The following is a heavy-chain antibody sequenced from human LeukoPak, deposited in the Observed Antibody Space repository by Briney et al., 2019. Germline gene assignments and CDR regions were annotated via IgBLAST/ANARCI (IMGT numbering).Heavy chain of an antibody. CDR3: ARDLRISHDYSDYVSIPFFNGDARYGMDV. CDR2: IYSGGST. D-gene: IGHD4-11*01. V-gene: IGHV3-53*01. Sequence: GGPLRLSCAASGFIVSSNYMSWVRQAPGKGLEWVSVIYSGGSTYYADSVKGRFTISRDNSKNTLYLQMDSLRAEDTAVYYCARDLRISHDYSDYVSIPFFNGDARYGMDVWGQGTTVTVSS. CDR1: GFIVSSNY. J-gene: IGHJ6*02.